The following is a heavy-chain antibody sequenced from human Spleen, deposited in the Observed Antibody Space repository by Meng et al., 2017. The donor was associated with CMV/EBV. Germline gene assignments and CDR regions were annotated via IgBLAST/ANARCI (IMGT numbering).Heavy chain of an antibody. Sequence: GESLKISCAASGFTFSSYWMHWVRQAPGKGLVWVSRINSDGSSTSYADSVKGRFTISRDNAKNTLYLQMNSLRVEDTAVYYCARRGIFGVVTTGIYSYYYGMDVWGQGTTVTVSS. CDR3: ARRGIFGVVTTGIYSYYYGMDV. J-gene: IGHJ6*02. D-gene: IGHD3-3*01. V-gene: IGHV3-74*01. CDR2: INSDGSST. CDR1: GFTFSSYW.